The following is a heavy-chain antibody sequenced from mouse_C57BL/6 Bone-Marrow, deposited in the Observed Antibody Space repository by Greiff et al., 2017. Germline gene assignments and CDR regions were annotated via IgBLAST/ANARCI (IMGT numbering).Heavy chain of an antibody. V-gene: IGHV5-16*01. D-gene: IGHD1-1*01. CDR3: ARDSNYGYFDY. Sequence: EVKLMEPEGGLVQPGSSLKLSCAASGFTFSDYSLASVRQVPEKGLEWVAHINYDGSSTSSLDSLKSRFIISRDNAKNILYLQMSSLKSEDTATYYCARDSNYGYFDYWGQGTTLTVSS. CDR1: GFTFSDYS. J-gene: IGHJ2*01. CDR2: INYDGSST.